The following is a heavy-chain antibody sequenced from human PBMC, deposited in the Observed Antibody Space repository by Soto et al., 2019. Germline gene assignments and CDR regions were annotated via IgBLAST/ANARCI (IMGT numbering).Heavy chain of an antibody. Sequence: EVQLVESGGGLVQPGGSLRLSCAASGFTFSSYSMNWVRQAPGKGLEWVSYISSSSSTIYYADSVKGRFTISRDKAKNSRYLQMNSLRAEDTAVYYCARDSDCSGGSCYFYFDYWGQGTLVTVCS. V-gene: IGHV3-48*01. J-gene: IGHJ4*02. D-gene: IGHD2-15*01. CDR2: ISSSSSTI. CDR1: GFTFSSYS. CDR3: ARDSDCSGGSCYFYFDY.